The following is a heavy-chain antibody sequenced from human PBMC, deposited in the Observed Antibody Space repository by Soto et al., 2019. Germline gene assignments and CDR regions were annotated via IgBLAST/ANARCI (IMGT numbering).Heavy chain of an antibody. CDR1: GGPISSGGYF. V-gene: IGHV4-31*03. CDR3: ARGAVGATIYFDY. D-gene: IGHD1-26*01. CDR2: IYYSGNT. Sequence: QVQLQESGPGLVKPSQTLSLTCTVSGGPISSGGYFWSWIRQHPGKGLEWIGYIYYSGNTFYNPSLKTRVSISVDTSKNQFSLKLSSVTAADTAVYYCARGAVGATIYFDYWGQGTLVTVSS. J-gene: IGHJ4*02.